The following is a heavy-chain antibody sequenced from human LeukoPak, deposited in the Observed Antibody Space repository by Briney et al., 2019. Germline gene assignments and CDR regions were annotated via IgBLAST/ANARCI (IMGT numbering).Heavy chain of an antibody. CDR2: INWNGGST. Sequence: GPGGSLRLSCAASGFTFDDYGMSWVRQAPGKGLEWVSGINWNGGSTGYADSVKGRFTISRDNAKNSLYLQMNSLRAEDTAMYYCARDFKGYYYDSSGYNVGGGGIYFDYWGQGTLVTVSS. V-gene: IGHV3-20*04. D-gene: IGHD3-22*01. CDR1: GFTFDDYG. J-gene: IGHJ4*02. CDR3: ARDFKGYYYDSSGYNVGGGGIYFDY.